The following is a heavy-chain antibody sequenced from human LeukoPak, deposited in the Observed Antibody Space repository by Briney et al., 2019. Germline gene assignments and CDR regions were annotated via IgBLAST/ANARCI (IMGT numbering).Heavy chain of an antibody. V-gene: IGHV3-64*01. CDR3: ARGRGLWFGELLAFDI. D-gene: IGHD3-10*01. CDR2: ISSNGGST. J-gene: IGHJ3*02. Sequence: GGSLRLSCAASGFTFSSYAMHWVRQAPGKGLEYVSAISSNGGSTYYANSVKGRFTISRDNFKNTLYLQMGSLRAEDMAVYYCARGRGLWFGELLAFDIWGQGTMVTVSS. CDR1: GFTFSSYA.